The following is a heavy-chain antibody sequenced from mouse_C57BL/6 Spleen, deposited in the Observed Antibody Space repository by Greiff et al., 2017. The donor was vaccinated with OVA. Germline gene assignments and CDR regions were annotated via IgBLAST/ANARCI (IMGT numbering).Heavy chain of an antibody. CDR1: GYTFTSYW. Sequence: QVQLKQPGAELVKPGASVKVSCKASGYTFTSYWMHWVKQRPGQGLEWIGRIHPSDSDTNYNQKFKGKATLTVDKSSSTAYMQLSSLTSEDSAVYYCAIEYYYGSSPYYYAMDYWGQGTSVTVSS. CDR2: IHPSDSDT. J-gene: IGHJ4*01. CDR3: AIEYYYGSSPYYYAMDY. V-gene: IGHV1-74*01. D-gene: IGHD1-1*01.